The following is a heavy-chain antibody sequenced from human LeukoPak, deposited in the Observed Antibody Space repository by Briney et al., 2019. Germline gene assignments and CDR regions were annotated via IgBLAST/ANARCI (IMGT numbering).Heavy chain of an antibody. Sequence: ASVKVSCKASGFTFTDYYIHWVRQAPGHVLEWMGRINLNSGATNCAQKFQDKVTMTRDTSITTAYMELRSLTSDNTAIYYCARIYGWTTSGTYELTDYGGQGTLVTVSS. CDR2: INLNSGAT. CDR3: ARIYGWTTSGTYELTDY. J-gene: IGHJ4*02. CDR1: GFTFTDYY. V-gene: IGHV1-2*06. D-gene: IGHD1-26*01.